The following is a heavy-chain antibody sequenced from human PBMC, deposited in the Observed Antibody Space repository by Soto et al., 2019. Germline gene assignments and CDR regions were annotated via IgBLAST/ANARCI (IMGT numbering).Heavy chain of an antibody. CDR2: IYYSRST. D-gene: IGHD5-12*01. V-gene: IGHV4-30-4*01. Sequence: QVQLQESGPGLVKPSQTLSLTCTVSGGSFSSGNYHWSWIRQPPGKGLEWIGFIYYSRSTYYNPSLKIRVSISQDTPKNQFSLRLSPLTAADTAIYYCARVVDGYNFPFDYWGQGILVTVSS. J-gene: IGHJ4*02. CDR3: ARVVDGYNFPFDY. CDR1: GGSFSSGNYH.